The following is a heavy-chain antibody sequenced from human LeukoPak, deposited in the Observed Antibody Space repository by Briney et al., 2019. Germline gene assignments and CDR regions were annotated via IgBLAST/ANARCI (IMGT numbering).Heavy chain of an antibody. D-gene: IGHD5-18*01. J-gene: IGHJ6*03. CDR3: ARAGPEIQLWLATYYYYYMDV. V-gene: IGHV1-2*02. CDR2: INPNSGGT. Sequence: ASVKVSCKASGYTFTGYYMHWARQAPGQGLEWMGWINPNSGGTNYAQKFQGRVTMTRDTSISTAYMELSRLRSDDTAVYYCARAGPEIQLWLATYYYYYMDVWGKGTTVTVSS. CDR1: GYTFTGYY.